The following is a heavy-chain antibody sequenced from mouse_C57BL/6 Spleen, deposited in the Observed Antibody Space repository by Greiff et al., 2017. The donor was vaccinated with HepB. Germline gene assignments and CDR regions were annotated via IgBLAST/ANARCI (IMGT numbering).Heavy chain of an antibody. D-gene: IGHD2-3*01. J-gene: IGHJ2*01. CDR3: ARDRWLLGDFDY. Sequence: EVMLVESEGGLVQPGSSMKLSCTASGFTFSDYYMAWVRQVPEKGLEWVANINYDGSSTYYLDSLKSRFIISRDNAKNILYLQMSSLKSEDTATYDCARDRWLLGDFDYWGQGTTLTVSS. V-gene: IGHV5-16*01. CDR2: INYDGSST. CDR1: GFTFSDYY.